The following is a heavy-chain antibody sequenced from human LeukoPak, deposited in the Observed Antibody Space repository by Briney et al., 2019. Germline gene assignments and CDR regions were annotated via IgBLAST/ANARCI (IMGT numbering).Heavy chain of an antibody. V-gene: IGHV4-59*08. J-gene: IGHJ2*01. Sequence: PSETLSLTCTVSGGSMNNYYWSWIRQPPGQGLEWIGYIYHSGSAKYNPSLEGRVTIAVDKSKTQFSLKLSSVTAADTAVYYCARRWGVVPVYFDLWGRGTLVTVSS. CDR2: IYHSGSA. D-gene: IGHD2-15*01. CDR1: GGSMNNYY. CDR3: ARRWGVVPVYFDL.